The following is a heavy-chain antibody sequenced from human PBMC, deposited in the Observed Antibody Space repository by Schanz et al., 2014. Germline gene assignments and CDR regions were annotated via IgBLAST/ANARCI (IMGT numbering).Heavy chain of an antibody. V-gene: IGHV3-43*01. CDR2: IDRDGGHT. Sequence: EVQLVESGGVVAQPGGSLRLSCAASGFSFDDYTMHWVRQAPGKGLEWVSLIDRDGGHTYYADSVKGRFTISRDNSKTSLYLQMTSLRTEDTALYYCAKDSRGSSFDMDVWGQGTTVTVSS. CDR3: AKDSRGSSFDMDV. D-gene: IGHD1-26*01. J-gene: IGHJ6*02. CDR1: GFSFDDYT.